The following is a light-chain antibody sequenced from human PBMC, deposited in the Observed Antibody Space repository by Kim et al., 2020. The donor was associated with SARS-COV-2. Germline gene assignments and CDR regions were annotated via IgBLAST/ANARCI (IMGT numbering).Light chain of an antibody. CDR2: DAS. V-gene: IGKV1-5*01. Sequence: GDRVTITCRASQSINIWLAWYQQKPGKAPKLLIYDASNLESGVPSRFSGGGSGTEFTLTISSLQPDDFAAYYCQQYNGYSWTFGQGTKVDIK. CDR1: QSINIW. J-gene: IGKJ1*01. CDR3: QQYNGYSWT.